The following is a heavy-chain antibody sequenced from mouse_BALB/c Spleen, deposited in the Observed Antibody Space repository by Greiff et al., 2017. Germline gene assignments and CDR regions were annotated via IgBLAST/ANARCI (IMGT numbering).Heavy chain of an antibody. CDR2: INPGSGGT. V-gene: IGHV1-54*01. Sequence: VKVVESGAELVRPGTSVKVSCKASGYAFTNYLIEWVKQRPGQGLEWIGVINPGSGGTNYNEKFKGKATLTADKSSSTAYMQLSSLTSDDSAVYFCARSYGNLFAYWGQGTLVTVSA. D-gene: IGHD2-10*02. CDR1: GYAFTNYL. CDR3: ARSYGNLFAY. J-gene: IGHJ3*01.